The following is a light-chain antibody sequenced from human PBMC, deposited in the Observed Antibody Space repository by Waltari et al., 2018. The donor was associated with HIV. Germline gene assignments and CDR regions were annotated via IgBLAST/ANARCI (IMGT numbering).Light chain of an antibody. CDR3: AAWDDSLNAHVL. J-gene: IGLJ2*01. Sequence: QSVLTPPPSASGTPGQRVTISCSGRNSNIGSNTVNWYQQLPGTAPKLLIANNNQLPAGVSERCSGSKSGTSADLANSGLQSEDEADYYCAAWDDSLNAHVLFGGGTKLTVL. V-gene: IGLV1-44*01. CDR1: NSNIGSNT. CDR2: NNN.